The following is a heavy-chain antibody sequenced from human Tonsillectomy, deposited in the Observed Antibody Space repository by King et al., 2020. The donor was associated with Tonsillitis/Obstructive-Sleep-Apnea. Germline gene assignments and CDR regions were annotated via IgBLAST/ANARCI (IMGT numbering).Heavy chain of an antibody. V-gene: IGHV4-39*01. CDR1: GGSISSSSYY. J-gene: IGHJ6*03. D-gene: IGHD2-21*01. Sequence: QLQESGPGLVKPSETLSLTCTVSGGSISSSSYYWGWIRQPPGKGLEWIGSIYYSGSTYYNPSLKSRVTISVDTSKNQFSLKLSAVTAADTAVYYCFRVNYYDYYMDVWGKGTPVTVSS. CDR2: IYYSGST. CDR3: FRVNYYDYYMDV.